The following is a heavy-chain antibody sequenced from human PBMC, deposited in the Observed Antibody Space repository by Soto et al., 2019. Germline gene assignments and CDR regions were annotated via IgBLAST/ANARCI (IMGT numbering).Heavy chain of an antibody. Sequence: ASVKVSCKVSGYTLTELSMHWVRQAPGKGLEWMGGFDPEDGEAIYAQKFQGRVTMTEDTSTDTAYMELSSLRSEDTAVYYCATVYMGADPYGMAVWGQGTSVTVSS. CDR1: GYTLTELS. CDR2: FDPEDGEA. CDR3: ATVYMGADPYGMAV. V-gene: IGHV1-24*01. J-gene: IGHJ6*02. D-gene: IGHD3-16*01.